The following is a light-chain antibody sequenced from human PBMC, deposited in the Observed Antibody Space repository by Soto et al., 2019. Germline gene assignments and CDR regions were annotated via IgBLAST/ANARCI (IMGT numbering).Light chain of an antibody. CDR1: QGINSA. CDR2: DAS. Sequence: AIQLTQSPSSLSASVGDRVIITCRASQGINSALAWYQQKPGKGPELLIYDASSLESGVPSRFSGSGSGTDFTLTISSLQPEVFATYYCQQFNSFSITFGQGTRLEIK. J-gene: IGKJ5*01. CDR3: QQFNSFSIT. V-gene: IGKV1-13*02.